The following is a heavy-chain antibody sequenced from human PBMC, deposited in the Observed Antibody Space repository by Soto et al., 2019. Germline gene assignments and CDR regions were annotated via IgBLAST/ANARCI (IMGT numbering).Heavy chain of an antibody. CDR1: LFTFSDYY. V-gene: IGHV3-11*03. CDR3: AKISSELVAVAGTGFDY. D-gene: IGHD6-19*01. Sequence: GGSLRVSCSAALFTFSDYYMRCILKPPLKGLEWVSYISSSSSYTYYADSVKGRFTISRDNSKNTLYLQMNSLRAEDTAVYYCAKISSELVAVAGTGFDYWGQGTLVTVS. CDR2: ISSSSSYT. J-gene: IGHJ4*02.